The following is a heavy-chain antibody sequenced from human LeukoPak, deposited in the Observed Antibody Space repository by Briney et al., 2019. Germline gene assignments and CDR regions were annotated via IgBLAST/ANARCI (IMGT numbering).Heavy chain of an antibody. Sequence: PSETLSLTCTVSGGSIRSGSYYWSWIRQPAGKGLEWTARIYTRGSTNYNPSLKSRVTISVDTSKNQFSLKLSSVTAADTAVYYCASTNIVLMVYALNNDAFDIWGQGTMATVSS. J-gene: IGHJ3*02. CDR3: ASTNIVLMVYALNNDAFDI. CDR1: GGSIRSGSYY. V-gene: IGHV4-61*02. D-gene: IGHD2-8*01. CDR2: IYTRGST.